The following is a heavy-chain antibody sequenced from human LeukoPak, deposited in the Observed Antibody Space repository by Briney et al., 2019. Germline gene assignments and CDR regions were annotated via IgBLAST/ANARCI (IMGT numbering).Heavy chain of an antibody. D-gene: IGHD3-10*01. CDR3: ARGLGGDQGYFDL. CDR1: GFIFYDYA. J-gene: IGHJ2*01. Sequence: GGSLRLSCAASGFIFYDYAMHWVRQAPGKGLEWVSGISSNSGTLSYADSVKALFTISRNNPNTSLYLQMNSLRTEDTAWYYCARGLGGDQGYFDLWGRGTLATVSS. CDR2: ISSNSGTL. V-gene: IGHV3-9*01.